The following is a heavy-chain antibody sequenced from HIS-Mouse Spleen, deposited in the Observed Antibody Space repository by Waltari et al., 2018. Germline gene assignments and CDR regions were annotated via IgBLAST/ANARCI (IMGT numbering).Heavy chain of an antibody. CDR1: GFTFSRYG. CDR3: AKDDY. CDR2: ISYDGSNK. Sequence: QVQLVESGGGVVQPGRSLRLSCAASGFTFSRYGMHWVRQAPGKGLEWVAVISYDGSNKYYADSVKGRFTISRDNSKNTLYLQMNSLRAEDTAVYYCAKDDYWGQGTLVTVSS. J-gene: IGHJ4*02. V-gene: IGHV3-30*18.